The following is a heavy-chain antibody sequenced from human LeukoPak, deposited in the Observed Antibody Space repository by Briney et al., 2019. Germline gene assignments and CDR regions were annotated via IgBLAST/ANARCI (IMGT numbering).Heavy chain of an antibody. J-gene: IGHJ6*03. Sequence: ASVKVSCKASGYTFDDFGISWVRQAPGQGLEWMGWISAYNGNTNYAQKLQGRVTMTTDTSTSTAYMELRSLRSDDTAVYYCARDRDEIKSQNYYYYMDVWGKGTTVTISS. CDR2: ISAYNGNT. CDR3: ARDRDEIKSQNYYYYMDV. V-gene: IGHV1-18*01. CDR1: GYTFDDFG.